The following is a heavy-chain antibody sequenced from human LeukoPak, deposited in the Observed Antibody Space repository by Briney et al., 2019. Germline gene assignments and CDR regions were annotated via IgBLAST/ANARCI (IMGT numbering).Heavy chain of an antibody. Sequence: SETLSFTCAVYGGSFSGYYWSWIRQPPGKGLEWIGEINHSGSTNYNPSLKSRVTISVDTSKNQFSLKLSSVTAADTAVYYCARGQWLDWYFDLWGRGTLVTVSS. D-gene: IGHD6-19*01. V-gene: IGHV4-34*01. CDR2: INHSGST. CDR1: GGSFSGYY. J-gene: IGHJ2*01. CDR3: ARGQWLDWYFDL.